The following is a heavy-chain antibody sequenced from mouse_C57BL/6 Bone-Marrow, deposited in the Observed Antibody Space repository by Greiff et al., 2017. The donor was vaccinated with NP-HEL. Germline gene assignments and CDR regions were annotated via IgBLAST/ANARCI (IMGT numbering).Heavy chain of an antibody. CDR3: ARDDGYYVDFDV. V-gene: IGHV1-52*01. Sequence: QVQLQQPGAELVRPGSSVKLSCKASGYTFTSYWMHWVKQRPIQGLEWIGNIDPSDSETNYNQKFKDKATLTVDKSSSTAYMQLSSLTSEDSAVYYCARDDGYYVDFDVWGTGTTVTVSS. J-gene: IGHJ1*03. CDR2: IDPSDSET. CDR1: GYTFTSYW. D-gene: IGHD2-3*01.